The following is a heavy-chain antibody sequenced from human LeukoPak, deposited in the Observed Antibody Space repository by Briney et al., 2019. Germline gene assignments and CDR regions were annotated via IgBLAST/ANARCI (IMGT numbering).Heavy chain of an antibody. J-gene: IGHJ5*02. V-gene: IGHV2-70*04. CDR2: IDWDDDK. CDR3: ARIRTESGWFDP. Sequence: SGPALVKPTQTLTLTCTFSGFSLSTSGMRVSWIRQPPGKALEWLARIDWDDDKFYSTSLKTRLTISKDTSKNQVVLTVTNMDPVDTATYYCARIRTESGWFDPWGQGTLVTVSS. D-gene: IGHD3-10*01. CDR1: GFSLSTSGMR.